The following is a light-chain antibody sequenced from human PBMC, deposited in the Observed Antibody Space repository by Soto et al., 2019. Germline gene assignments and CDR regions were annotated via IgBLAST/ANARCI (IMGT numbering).Light chain of an antibody. J-gene: IGKJ2*01. CDR3: QQYSQWPSYT. Sequence: EIVMTQSPLTLSASPGERVMFSFSSSQSVGSNIAWYQQKPGQSPRLLVYDASTRATAIPARFSGSGSETEFTLTINTLQPEDLAVYYCQQYSQWPSYTFGQGTKVDIK. V-gene: IGKV3-15*01. CDR1: QSVGSN. CDR2: DAS.